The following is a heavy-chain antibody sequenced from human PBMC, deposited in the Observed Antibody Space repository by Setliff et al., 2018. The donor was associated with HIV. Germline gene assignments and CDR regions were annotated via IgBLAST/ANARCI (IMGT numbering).Heavy chain of an antibody. Sequence: ASVKVSCKASGYTFTGYYMHWVRQAPGQGLEWMGWINPNSGGTNYAQKFQGRVTMTGDTSTNTLYMELSSLRSEDTAVYYCARGWEGGMDYWGQGTLVTVSS. V-gene: IGHV1-2*02. CDR1: GYTFTGYY. CDR2: INPNSGGT. D-gene: IGHD1-26*01. J-gene: IGHJ4*02. CDR3: ARGWEGGMDY.